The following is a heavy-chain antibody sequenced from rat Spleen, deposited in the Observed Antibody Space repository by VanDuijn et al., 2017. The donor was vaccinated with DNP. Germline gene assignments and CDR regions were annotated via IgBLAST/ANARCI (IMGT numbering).Heavy chain of an antibody. V-gene: IGHV5-7*01. CDR3: TTWGWLLGLDA. J-gene: IGHJ4*01. CDR2: ISPSGSRT. D-gene: IGHD1-12*03. Sequence: EVQLVESGGGLVQPGRSLKLSCAASGFTFSDYNMAWVRQAPKKGLEWVATISPSGSRTYNPDSVKGRFTISSDNAKNSLYLQMDSLRSEDTATYYCTTWGWLLGLDAWGQGISVTVTS. CDR1: GFTFSDYN.